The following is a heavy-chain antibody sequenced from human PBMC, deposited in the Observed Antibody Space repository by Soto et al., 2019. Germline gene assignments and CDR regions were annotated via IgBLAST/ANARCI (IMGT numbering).Heavy chain of an antibody. CDR3: AHSSCSGGSCYGGWFDP. D-gene: IGHD2-15*01. CDR1: GFSLSTSGVG. J-gene: IGHJ5*02. V-gene: IGHV2-5*02. CDR2: IYWDDDK. Sequence: QITLKESGPTLVKPTQTLTLTYTFSGFSLSTSGVGVGWIRQPPGKALEWLALIYWDDDKRYSPSLKSRLTLNKDTSKNQVVLTMTNMDPVDTATYYCAHSSCSGGSCYGGWFDPWGQGTLVTVSS.